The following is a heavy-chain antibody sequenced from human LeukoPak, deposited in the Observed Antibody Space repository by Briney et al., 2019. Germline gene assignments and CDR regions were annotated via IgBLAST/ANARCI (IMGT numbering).Heavy chain of an antibody. J-gene: IGHJ5*02. CDR2: IHYSGST. V-gene: IGHV4-59*08. Sequence: SETLSLTCTVSGGSMTNLFWSWIRQPPGKRPEWIGYIHYSGSTNYNPSLKGRVTMSLDTSKNQFSLKVSSVTAADTAVYYCARQGGSSSLPLDLDRWGQGILVTVSS. D-gene: IGHD6-6*01. CDR1: GGSMTNLF. CDR3: ARQGGSSSLPLDLDR.